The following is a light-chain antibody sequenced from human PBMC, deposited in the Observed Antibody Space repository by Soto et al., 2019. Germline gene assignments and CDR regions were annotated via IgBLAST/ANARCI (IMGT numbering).Light chain of an antibody. CDR1: SSDIGGSDL. J-gene: IGLJ1*01. CDR2: EVS. V-gene: IGLV2-14*01. CDR3: TSFESSRTRV. Sequence: QSALTQPASVSGSPGQSITISCTGTSSDIGGSDLASWYQQHPGKAPKLVIYEVSNRPSEVSYRFSGSKSGNTASLTISGLQAEDEADYYCTSFESSRTRVFGTGTKVTVL.